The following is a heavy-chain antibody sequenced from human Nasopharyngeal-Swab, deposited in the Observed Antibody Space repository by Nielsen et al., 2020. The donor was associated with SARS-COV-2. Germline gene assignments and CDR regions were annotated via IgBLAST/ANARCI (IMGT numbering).Heavy chain of an antibody. CDR1: GDSIDRSSFY. Sequence: SETLSLTCSVTGDSIDRSSFYWAWIRQPPGKGLEWIGSIFYNGNTYYNPSLKSRVTISVDTSKNEFSVKLSSATAADTAVYYCARRQSSGWYGSFDYWGQGCLVTVSS. J-gene: IGHJ4*02. CDR3: ARRQSSGWYGSFDY. D-gene: IGHD6-19*01. CDR2: IFYNGNT. V-gene: IGHV4-39*01.